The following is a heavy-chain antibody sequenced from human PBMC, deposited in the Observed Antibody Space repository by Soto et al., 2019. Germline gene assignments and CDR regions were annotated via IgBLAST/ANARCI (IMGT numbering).Heavy chain of an antibody. CDR2: IYYSGST. CDR1: GGSITSSSYY. CDR3: AREGNLGGWIQPIDS. Sequence: PSETLSLTCTVPGGSITSSSYYWGWIRQPPGKGLEWIGSIYYSGSTYYNPSLKSRVTISVDTSKNQFSLKLSPVTAADTAVYFCAREGNLGGWIQPIDSWGQGTLVTVSS. J-gene: IGHJ4*02. V-gene: IGHV4-39*02. D-gene: IGHD6-19*01.